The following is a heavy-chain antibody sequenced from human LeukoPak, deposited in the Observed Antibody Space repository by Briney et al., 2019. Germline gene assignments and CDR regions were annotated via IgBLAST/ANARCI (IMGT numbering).Heavy chain of an antibody. CDR2: INPSGGST. V-gene: IGHV1-46*01. Sequence: ASVKVSCKASGYTFTSYYMHWVRQAPGQGLEWMGIINPSGGSTSYAQKFQGRVTMTEDTSTDTAYMELSSLRSEDTAVYYCATVLAVAGHFDYWGQGTLVTVSS. J-gene: IGHJ4*02. CDR3: ATVLAVAGHFDY. CDR1: GYTFTSYY. D-gene: IGHD6-19*01.